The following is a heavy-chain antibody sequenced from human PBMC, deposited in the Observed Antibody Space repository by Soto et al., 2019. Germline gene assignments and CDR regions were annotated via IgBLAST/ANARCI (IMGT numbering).Heavy chain of an antibody. CDR3: ARLDSSGYAYYYGMGV. Sequence: GESLKISCKGSGYSFTSYWISWVRQMPGKGLEWMGRIDPSDSYTNYSPSFQGHVTISADKSISTAYLQWSSLKASDTAMYYCARLDSSGYAYYYGMGVWGQGTTVTVSS. J-gene: IGHJ6*02. CDR1: GYSFTSYW. D-gene: IGHD3-22*01. CDR2: IDPSDSYT. V-gene: IGHV5-10-1*01.